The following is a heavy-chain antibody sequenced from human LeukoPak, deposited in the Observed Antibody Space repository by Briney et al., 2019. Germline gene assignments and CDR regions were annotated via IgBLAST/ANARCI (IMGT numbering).Heavy chain of an antibody. CDR1: GDSLSCCDYS. CDR3: VRGVVYYVSVSLNLKSYYFHC. V-gene: IGHV4-30-2*01. Sequence: PSETLSLICAVSGDSLSCCDYSWSWIRQPPGKGLEWIGYIYHGGSTYYNPSLKSRVTTSVDRSKNQFSLKLIAVTAADTAVYYCVRGVVYYVSVSLNLKSYYFHCCGQSTLVTVSS. CDR2: IYHGGST. D-gene: IGHD3-10*01. J-gene: IGHJ4*02.